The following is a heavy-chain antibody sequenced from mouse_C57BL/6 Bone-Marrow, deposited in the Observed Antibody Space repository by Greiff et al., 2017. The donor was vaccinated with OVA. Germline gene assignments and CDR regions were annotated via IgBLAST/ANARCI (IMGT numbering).Heavy chain of an antibody. V-gene: IGHV1-5*01. CDR3: TRRAVITTVPGYFDD. Sequence: VQLQQSGTVLARPGASVKMSCKTSGYTFTSYWMHWVKQRPGQGLEWIGAIYPGNSDTSYNQKFKGKAKLTAVTSASTAYMELSSLTNEDSAVYYCTRRAVITTVPGYFDDWGQGTTLTVSS. CDR1: GYTFTSYW. D-gene: IGHD1-1*01. CDR2: IYPGNSDT. J-gene: IGHJ2*01.